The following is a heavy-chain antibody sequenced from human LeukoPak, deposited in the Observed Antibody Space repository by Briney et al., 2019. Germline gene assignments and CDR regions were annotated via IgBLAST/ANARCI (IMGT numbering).Heavy chain of an antibody. CDR2: IYSGGST. CDR3: ARSAPAAPSVYYYYYYMDV. CDR1: GFTVSSDY. Sequence: GGSLRLSCAASGFTVSSDYMSWVRQAPGKGLEWVSVIYSGGSTYYAGSVKGRFTFSRDNSKNTLYLQMNSLRAEDTAVYYCARSAPAAPSVYYYYYYMDVWGKGTTVTVSS. D-gene: IGHD2-2*01. J-gene: IGHJ6*03. V-gene: IGHV3-53*01.